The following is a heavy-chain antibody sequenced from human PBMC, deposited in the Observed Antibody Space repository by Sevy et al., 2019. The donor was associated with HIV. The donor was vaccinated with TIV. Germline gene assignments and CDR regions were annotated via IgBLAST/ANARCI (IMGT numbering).Heavy chain of an antibody. V-gene: IGHV1-2*06. Sequence: ASVKVSCKASGYTFTAYYVHWVRQAPGQGLEWMGRINPNSGGTNYAQKFQGRVTMTRDTSISTAYMELSGLRYDDTAVYHCARAYYYDSSAYYFDHWGQGTLATVSS. D-gene: IGHD3-22*01. CDR3: ARAYYYDSSAYYFDH. J-gene: IGHJ4*02. CDR2: INPNSGGT. CDR1: GYTFTAYY.